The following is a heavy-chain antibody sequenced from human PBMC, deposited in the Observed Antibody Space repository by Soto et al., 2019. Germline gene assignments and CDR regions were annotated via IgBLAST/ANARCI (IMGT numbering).Heavy chain of an antibody. D-gene: IGHD6-6*01. CDR2: ISAYNGNT. Sequence: QVQLVQSGAEVKKPGASVKVSCKASGYTFTTYGINWVRQAPGQGLEWMGWISAYNGNTNYAQKPQGTVTMTTDTSTSTAYMELRSLRSDDTAVYYCAKVECGSSGCLYYFDYWGQGTLVTVSS. V-gene: IGHV1-18*01. J-gene: IGHJ4*02. CDR1: GYTFTTYG. CDR3: AKVECGSSGCLYYFDY.